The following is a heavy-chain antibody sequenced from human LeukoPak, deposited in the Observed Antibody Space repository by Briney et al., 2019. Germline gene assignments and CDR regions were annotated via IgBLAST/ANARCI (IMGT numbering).Heavy chain of an antibody. J-gene: IGHJ4*02. D-gene: IGHD1-26*01. CDR2: IRYDGSNK. V-gene: IGHV3-30*02. Sequence: GGSLRLSCAASGFTFSSYSMHWVRQAPGKGLEWVAFIRYDGSNKYYADSVKGRFTISRDNSKNTLYLQMNSLKAEDTAVYYCAKEGGSSLFFDYWGQGTLVTVSS. CDR3: AKEGGSSLFFDY. CDR1: GFTFSSYS.